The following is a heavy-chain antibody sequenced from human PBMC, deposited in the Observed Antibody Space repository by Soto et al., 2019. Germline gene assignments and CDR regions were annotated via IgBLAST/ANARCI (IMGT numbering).Heavy chain of an antibody. V-gene: IGHV4-39*01. CDR2: IYYSGST. D-gene: IGHD5-18*01. Sequence: SETLSLTCTVSGDSISSSSYYWGWIRQPPGKGLEWIGSIYYSGSTYYNPSLKSRVTISVDTSKNQFSLKLSSVTAADTAAYYCVRARKEYSYGYYYYYGMDVWGQGTTVT. J-gene: IGHJ6*02. CDR1: GDSISSSSYY. CDR3: VRARKEYSYGYYYYYGMDV.